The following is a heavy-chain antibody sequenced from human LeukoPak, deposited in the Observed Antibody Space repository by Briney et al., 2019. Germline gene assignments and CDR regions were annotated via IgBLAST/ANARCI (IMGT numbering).Heavy chain of an antibody. V-gene: IGHV1-69*13. J-gene: IGHJ4*02. CDR1: GDTFSSYA. CDR2: IIPIFGTA. CDR3: ARGRMAGTYVFDY. Sequence: ASVKVSCKASGDTFSSYAISWVRQAPGQGLEWMGGIIPIFGTANYAQKFQGRVTITADESTSTAYMELTSLRSEDTAVYYSARGRMAGTYVFDYWGQGTLVTVSS. D-gene: IGHD6-19*01.